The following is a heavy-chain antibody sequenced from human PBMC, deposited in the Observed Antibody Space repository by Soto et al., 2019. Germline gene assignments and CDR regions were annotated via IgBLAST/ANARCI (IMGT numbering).Heavy chain of an antibody. CDR2: IYYSGST. Sequence: SETLSLTCTVSGGSISSYYWSWIRQPPGKGLEWIGYIYYSGSTNYNPSLKSRVTISVDTSKNQFSLKLSSVTAADTAVYYCARSQGSGDYLDYWGQGTLVTVSS. V-gene: IGHV4-59*08. J-gene: IGHJ4*02. CDR1: GGSISSYY. D-gene: IGHD4-17*01. CDR3: ARSQGSGDYLDY.